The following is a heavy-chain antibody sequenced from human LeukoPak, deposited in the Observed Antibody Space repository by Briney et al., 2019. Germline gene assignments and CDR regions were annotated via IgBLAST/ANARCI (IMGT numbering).Heavy chain of an antibody. D-gene: IGHD2-2*01. CDR1: GGSFSGYY. Sequence: SETLSLTCAVYGGSFSGYYWSWIRQPPGKGLEWIGEINHSGSTNYNPSLKSRVTISVDTSKNQFSLKLSSVTAADTAVYYCARLGQYQLLTKIYYYYYMDVWGKGTTVTVSS. V-gene: IGHV4-34*01. CDR2: INHSGST. J-gene: IGHJ6*03. CDR3: ARLGQYQLLTKIYYYYYMDV.